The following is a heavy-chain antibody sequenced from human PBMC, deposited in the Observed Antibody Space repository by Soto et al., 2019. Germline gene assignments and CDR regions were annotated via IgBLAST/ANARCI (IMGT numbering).Heavy chain of an antibody. D-gene: IGHD4-17*01. CDR3: ARDPLGEPYGVTYYYYYGMDV. CDR2: IIPIFGTA. Sequence: GASVKVSCKASGGTFSSYAISWVRQAPGQGLEWMGGIIPIFGTANYAQKFQGRATITADESTSTAYMELSSLRSEDTAVYYCARDPLGEPYGVTYYYYYGMDVWGQGTTVTVSS. CDR1: GGTFSSYA. J-gene: IGHJ6*02. V-gene: IGHV1-69*13.